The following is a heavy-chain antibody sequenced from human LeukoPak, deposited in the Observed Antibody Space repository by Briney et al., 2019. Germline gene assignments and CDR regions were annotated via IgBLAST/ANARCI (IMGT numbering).Heavy chain of an antibody. CDR3: ARLVAATGNFDY. CDR2: IYHSGST. CDR1: GGSISSCGYS. V-gene: IGHV4-30-2*01. D-gene: IGHD6-13*01. J-gene: IGHJ4*02. Sequence: SQTLSLTCAVSGGSISSCGYSWSWIPRPPGKGLQWIGYIYHSGSTYYNPSVKSRVTISVDRSKNQFSLKLSSVTAADTAVYYCARLVAATGNFDYWGQGTLVTVSS.